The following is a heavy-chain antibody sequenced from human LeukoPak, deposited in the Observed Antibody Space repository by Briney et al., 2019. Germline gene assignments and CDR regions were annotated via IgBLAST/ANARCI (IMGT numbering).Heavy chain of an antibody. CDR3: ARGRSVCSGGSCYSAEYLQH. D-gene: IGHD2-15*01. Sequence: SETLSLTCAVYGGSFSGYYWSWIRQPPGKGLEWIGEINHSGSTNYNPSLKSRVTISVDTSKNQFSLKLSSVTAADTAVYYCARGRSVCSGGSCYSAEYLQHWGQGTLVTVSS. V-gene: IGHV4-34*01. CDR2: INHSGST. CDR1: GGSFSGYY. J-gene: IGHJ1*01.